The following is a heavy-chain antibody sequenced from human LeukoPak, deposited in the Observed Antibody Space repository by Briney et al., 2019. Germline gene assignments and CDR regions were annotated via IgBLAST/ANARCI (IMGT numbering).Heavy chain of an antibody. D-gene: IGHD3-10*01. Sequence: GGSLRLSCGASGFTFTTYDMHWVRQAPGKGLEWVSFIRYDGSNKYYVDSVKGRFTISRDNAKNSLYLQMNSLRAEDKAAYYCARADYYGSGSYSLFDYWGQGTLVTVSS. V-gene: IGHV3-30*02. CDR2: IRYDGSNK. CDR3: ARADYYGSGSYSLFDY. J-gene: IGHJ4*02. CDR1: GFTFTTYD.